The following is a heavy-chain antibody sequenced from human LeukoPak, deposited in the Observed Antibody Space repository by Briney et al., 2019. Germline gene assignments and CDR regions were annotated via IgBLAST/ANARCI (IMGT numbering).Heavy chain of an antibody. Sequence: SETLSLTCTISGGSISSGGYYWSWIRQHPGKGLEWIGYIYYSGSTYYNPSLKSRITISVDTSKNQFSLKLSSVTAADTAVYYCARARPPLVAPPDYWGQGTLVIVSS. CDR1: GGSISSGGYY. CDR3: ARARPPLVAPPDY. V-gene: IGHV4-31*03. D-gene: IGHD3-9*01. J-gene: IGHJ4*02. CDR2: IYYSGST.